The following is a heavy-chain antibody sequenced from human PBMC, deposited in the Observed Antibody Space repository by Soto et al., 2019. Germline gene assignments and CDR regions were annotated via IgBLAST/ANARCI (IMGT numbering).Heavy chain of an antibody. CDR3: AKVLSKNYYYPFDF. V-gene: IGHV3-23*01. Sequence: PSETLSLTCAVSGDSISRGYHWAWVRQAPGKGLEWVSTISGGSSVTYYGDSVKGRFTISRDNAKKTLFLQLNRLSAEDTATYYCAKVLSKNYYYPFDFWGQGTQVTVSS. CDR1: GDSISRGYH. J-gene: IGHJ4*02. D-gene: IGHD3-10*01. CDR2: ISGGSSVT.